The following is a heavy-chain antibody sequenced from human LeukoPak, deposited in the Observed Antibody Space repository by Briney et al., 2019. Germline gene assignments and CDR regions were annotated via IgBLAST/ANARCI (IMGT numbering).Heavy chain of an antibody. J-gene: IGHJ4*02. V-gene: IGHV4-34*01. CDR1: GGSFSGYY. CDR2: INHSGSA. Sequence: PSETLSLTCAVYGGSFSGYYWSWIRQPPGKGLEWIGEINHSGSANYNPSLKSRVTMSVDTSKNQFSLNLSSVTAADTAMYYCATGDYWGQGTLVTVSS. CDR3: ATGDY.